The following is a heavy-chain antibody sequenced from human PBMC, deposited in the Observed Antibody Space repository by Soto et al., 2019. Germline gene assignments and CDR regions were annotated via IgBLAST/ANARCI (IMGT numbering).Heavy chain of an antibody. CDR2: INSGGRT. CDR3: AKDLRPDGVWDFDY. J-gene: IGHJ4*02. CDR1: GFTFSSYT. D-gene: IGHD4-17*01. Sequence: GGSLRLSCAASGFTFSSYTMNWVHQAPGKGLEWVSGINSGGRTYYADSVKGRFTISRDDSKNTLYLQIISLRAEDTAVYYCAKDLRPDGVWDFDYWGQGTLVTVSS. V-gene: IGHV3-23*01.